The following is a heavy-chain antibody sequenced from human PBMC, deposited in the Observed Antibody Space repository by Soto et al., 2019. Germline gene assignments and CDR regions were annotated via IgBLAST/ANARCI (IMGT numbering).Heavy chain of an antibody. J-gene: IGHJ4*02. CDR2: ISYDGRSE. D-gene: IGHD1-26*01. CDR3: AKDSDGSYCDGVDY. V-gene: IGHV3-30*18. Sequence: PGGSLRLSCAASGFTFSSYGMHWVRQAPGKGLEWVAVISYDGRSENYADSVKGRFTISRDNSWNTLYLQINSLRPEDTAVFYCAKDSDGSYCDGVDYWGGGALVTVAS. CDR1: GFTFSSYG.